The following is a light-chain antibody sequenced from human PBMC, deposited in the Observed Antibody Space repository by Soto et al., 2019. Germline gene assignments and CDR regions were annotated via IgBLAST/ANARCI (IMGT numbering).Light chain of an antibody. CDR2: GAS. CDR3: QQYNNWPLL. Sequence: SPAPLSLSPGERATLSCRASQSVSSYLAWYQQKPGQAPRLLIYGASTRATGIPARFSGSGSGTEFTLTISSLQSEDFAVYYCQQYNNWPLLFGQGTRLEIK. CDR1: QSVSSY. V-gene: IGKV3-15*01. J-gene: IGKJ5*01.